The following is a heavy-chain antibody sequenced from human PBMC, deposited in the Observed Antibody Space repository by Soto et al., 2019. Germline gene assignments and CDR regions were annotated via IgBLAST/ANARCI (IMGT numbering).Heavy chain of an antibody. CDR3: ARPQIASRYYYGMDV. V-gene: IGHV1-46*01. D-gene: IGHD2-2*01. Sequence: QVQLVQSGAEVKKPGASVKVSCKASGYTFTSYYMHWVRQAPGQGLEWMGIINPRGTTTDYAQKFQGRVTMTRDTSTSTYYMELSSLRSEDTAVYYCARPQIASRYYYGMDVWGQGTTVTVSS. CDR2: INPRGTTT. CDR1: GYTFTSYY. J-gene: IGHJ6*02.